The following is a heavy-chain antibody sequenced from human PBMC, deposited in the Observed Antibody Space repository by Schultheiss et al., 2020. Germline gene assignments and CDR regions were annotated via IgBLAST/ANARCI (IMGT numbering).Heavy chain of an antibody. CDR1: GGSISSGGYY. D-gene: IGHD1-26*01. J-gene: IGHJ4*02. CDR2: IYYSGST. V-gene: IGHV4-61*08. CDR3: ARDIVGATDY. Sequence: SETLSLTCTVSGGSISSGGYYWSWIRQPPGKGLEWIGSIYYSGSTNYNPSLKSRVTISVDTSKNQFSLKLSSVTAADTAVYFCARDIVGATDYWGQGTLVTVSS.